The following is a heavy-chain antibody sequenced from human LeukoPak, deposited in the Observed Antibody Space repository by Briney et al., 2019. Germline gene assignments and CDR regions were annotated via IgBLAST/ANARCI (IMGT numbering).Heavy chain of an antibody. V-gene: IGHV3-23*01. CDR3: ARGSSSWPDY. J-gene: IGHJ4*02. CDR2: ISGSGGST. CDR1: GFTFSSYA. D-gene: IGHD6-13*01. Sequence: GGSLRLSCAASGFTFSSYAMSWVRQAPGKGLEWVSAISGSGGSTYYADSVKGRFTISRDNAKNSLYLQMNSLRAEDTAVYYCARGSSSWPDYWGQGTLVTVSS.